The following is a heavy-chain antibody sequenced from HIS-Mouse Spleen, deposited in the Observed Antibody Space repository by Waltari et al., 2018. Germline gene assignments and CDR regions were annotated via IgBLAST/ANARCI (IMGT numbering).Heavy chain of an antibody. CDR3: TTGRGSYLFDY. J-gene: IGHJ4*02. V-gene: IGHV3-15*01. CDR2: IKSKTDGGTT. Sequence: EVQLVESGGGLVKPGGSLRLSCAASGFTFSKAWMSWVRQAPGKGLEWVGRIKSKTDGGTTDYAAPVKGRFTISRDDSKNTLYLQMNSLKTEDTAVYYCTTGRGSYLFDYWGQGTLVTVSS. D-gene: IGHD1-26*01. CDR1: GFTFSKAW.